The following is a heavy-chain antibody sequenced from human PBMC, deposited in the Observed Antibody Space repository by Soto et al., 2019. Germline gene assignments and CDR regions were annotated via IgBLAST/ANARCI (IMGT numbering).Heavy chain of an antibody. D-gene: IGHD6-19*01. Sequence: GWSLRLSCAASGFTFSSYAMSWVRQAPGKGLEWVSAISGSGGSTYYADSVKGRFTISRDNSKNTLYLQMSSLRAEDTAVYYCVKEGSSGWPYFYDMDVWGPGTKVTVSS. CDR3: VKEGSSGWPYFYDMDV. V-gene: IGHV3-23*01. CDR1: GFTFSSYA. J-gene: IGHJ6*02. CDR2: ISGSGGST.